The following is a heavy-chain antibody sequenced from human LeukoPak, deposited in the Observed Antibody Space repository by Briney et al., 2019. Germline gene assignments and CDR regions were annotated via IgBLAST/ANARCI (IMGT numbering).Heavy chain of an antibody. CDR3: AKPGYDILTGYDPNWYFDL. V-gene: IGHV3-23*01. CDR1: GFTFSSYA. J-gene: IGHJ2*01. Sequence: GGSLRLSCAASGFTFSSYAMSWVRQAPGKGLEWVSAISGSGGSTYYADSVKGRFTISRDNSKNTLYLQMNSLRAEDTAVYYCAKPGYDILTGYDPNWYFDLGGRGTLVTVSS. CDR2: ISGSGGST. D-gene: IGHD3-9*01.